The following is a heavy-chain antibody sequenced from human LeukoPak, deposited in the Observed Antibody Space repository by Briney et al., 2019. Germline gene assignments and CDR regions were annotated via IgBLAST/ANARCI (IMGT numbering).Heavy chain of an antibody. D-gene: IGHD6-6*01. CDR2: ISSSSSYI. CDR1: GFTFSSYA. Sequence: GGSLRLSCAASGFTFSSYAMSWVRQAPGKGLEWVSSISSSSSYIYYADSVKGRFTISRDNSKNTLYLQMNSLRAEDTAVYYCAKDLSIAARPDYWGQGTLVTVSS. CDR3: AKDLSIAARPDY. J-gene: IGHJ4*02. V-gene: IGHV3-23*01.